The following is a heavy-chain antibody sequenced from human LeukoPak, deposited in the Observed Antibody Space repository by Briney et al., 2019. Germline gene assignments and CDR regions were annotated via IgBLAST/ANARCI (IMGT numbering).Heavy chain of an antibody. CDR3: AILYGDYGRRDAFDI. V-gene: IGHV3-23*01. D-gene: IGHD4-17*01. Sequence: GGSLRLSCAASGFTFSSYGMSWVRQAPGKGLEWVSAISGSGGSTYYADSVKGRFTISRDNSKNTLYLQMNSLRAEDTAVYYCAILYGDYGRRDAFDIWGQGTMVTVPS. J-gene: IGHJ3*02. CDR1: GFTFSSYG. CDR2: ISGSGGST.